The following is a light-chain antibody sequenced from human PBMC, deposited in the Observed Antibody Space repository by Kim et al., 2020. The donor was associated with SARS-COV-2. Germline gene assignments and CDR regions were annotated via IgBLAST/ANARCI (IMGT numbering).Light chain of an antibody. V-gene: IGKV3-20*01. J-gene: IGKJ2*01. CDR2: GAA. CDR3: QDYDRSHPMYI. CDR1: GGVSRSD. Sequence: ERITYSCRGRGGVSRSDLAWYQQKPGETNRRLIYGAARRVTGIPEKISGSGFGGDVNLTSSRMEPEDLAVYYCQDYDRSHPMYIFGQRTKLGIK.